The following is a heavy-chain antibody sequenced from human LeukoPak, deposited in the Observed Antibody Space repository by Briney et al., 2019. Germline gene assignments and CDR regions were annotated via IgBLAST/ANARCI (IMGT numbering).Heavy chain of an antibody. J-gene: IGHJ4*02. V-gene: IGHV4-34*01. Sequence: SETLSLTCAVYGGSFSGYYWSWIRQPPGKGLEWIGEINHSGSTNYNPSLKSRVTISVDTSKDQFSPKLSSVTAADTAVYYCAREPIAARPLDYWGQGTLVTVSS. CDR3: AREPIAARPLDY. CDR1: GGSFSGYY. CDR2: INHSGST. D-gene: IGHD6-6*01.